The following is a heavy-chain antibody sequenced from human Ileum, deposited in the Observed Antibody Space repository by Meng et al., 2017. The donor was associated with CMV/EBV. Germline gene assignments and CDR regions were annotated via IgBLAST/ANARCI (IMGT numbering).Heavy chain of an antibody. CDR2: INTNTGNP. CDR3: ASEVTMVRGLTVMSYFDS. V-gene: IGHV7-4-1*02. J-gene: IGHJ4*02. D-gene: IGHD3-10*01. Sequence: YNFPTSPMNWVRQAPGQGLEWMGWINTNTGNPTYAQGFTGRHVFSLDTSVSTAYLEISSLKAEDTAVYYCASEVTMVRGLTVMSYFDSWGQGTLVTVSS. CDR1: YNFPTSP.